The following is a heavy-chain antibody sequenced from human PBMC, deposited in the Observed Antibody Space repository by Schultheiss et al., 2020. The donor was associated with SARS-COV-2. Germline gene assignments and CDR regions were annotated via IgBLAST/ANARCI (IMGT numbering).Heavy chain of an antibody. J-gene: IGHJ4*02. CDR2: IYYSGST. Sequence: SETLSLTCTVSGGSISSSSYYWGWIRQPPGKGLEWIGSIYYSGSTYYNPSLKSRVTISVDTSKNQFSLKLSSVTAADTAVYYCARHYQLLLYLGFDYWGQGTLVTVSS. D-gene: IGHD2-2*01. V-gene: IGHV4-39*01. CDR1: GGSISSSSYY. CDR3: ARHYQLLLYLGFDY.